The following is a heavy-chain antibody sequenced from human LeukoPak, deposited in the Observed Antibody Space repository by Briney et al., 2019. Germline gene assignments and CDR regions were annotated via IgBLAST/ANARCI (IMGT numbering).Heavy chain of an antibody. CDR2: IYYSGST. CDR3: ARERSPDAFDI. V-gene: IGHV4-59*01. CDR1: GGSISSYY. Sequence: SETLSLTCTGSGGSISSYYWSWIRQPPGKGLEWIGYIYYSGSTNYNPSLKSRVTISVDTSKNQFSLKLSSVTAADTAVYYCARERSPDAFDIWGQGTMVTVSS. J-gene: IGHJ3*02.